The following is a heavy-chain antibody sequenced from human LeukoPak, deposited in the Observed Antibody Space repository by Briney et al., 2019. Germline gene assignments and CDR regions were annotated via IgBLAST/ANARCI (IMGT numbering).Heavy chain of an antibody. CDR3: ARDAHYYGDVEFSYYTYYMDV. CDR2: IIPIFGTT. CDR1: GGTFSNYA. V-gene: IGHV1-69*13. Sequence: ASVKVSCKASGGTFSNYAISWVRQAPGQGLEWMGGIIPIFGTTIYARNFQDRVTITADESTGTTYMDLSSLRSEDTAVYYCARDAHYYGDVEFSYYTYYMDVWGKGTPVTVSS. D-gene: IGHD3-16*01. J-gene: IGHJ6*03.